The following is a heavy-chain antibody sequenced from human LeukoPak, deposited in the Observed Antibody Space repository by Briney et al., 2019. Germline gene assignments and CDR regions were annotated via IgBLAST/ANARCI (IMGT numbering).Heavy chain of an antibody. Sequence: GASVKVSCKASGYTFTSYDINWVRQATGQGLEWMGWMNPNSGNTGYAQKFQGRVTMTRNTSISTAYMELSSLRSEDTAVYYCAREITPVGGSPLIWFDPWGQGTLVTVSS. J-gene: IGHJ5*02. CDR2: MNPNSGNT. D-gene: IGHD1-26*01. V-gene: IGHV1-8*01. CDR1: GYTFTSYD. CDR3: AREITPVGGSPLIWFDP.